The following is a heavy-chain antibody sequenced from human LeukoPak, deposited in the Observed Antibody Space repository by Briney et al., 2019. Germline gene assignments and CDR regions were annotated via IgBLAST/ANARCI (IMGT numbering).Heavy chain of an antibody. Sequence: SETLSLTCAVYGGSFSGYYWSWIRQPPGKGLEWIGEINHSGSTNYNPSLKSRVTISVDTSKNQFSLKLSSVTAADTAVYYCARGAKLRRQTRNYYGSGSPPDYYYYMDVWGKGTTVTVSS. CDR1: GGSFSGYY. CDR3: ARGAKLRRQTRNYYGSGSPPDYYYYMDV. CDR2: INHSGST. D-gene: IGHD3-10*01. J-gene: IGHJ6*03. V-gene: IGHV4-34*01.